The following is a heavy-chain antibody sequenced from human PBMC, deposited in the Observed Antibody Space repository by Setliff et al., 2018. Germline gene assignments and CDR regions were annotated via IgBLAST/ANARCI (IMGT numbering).Heavy chain of an antibody. V-gene: IGHV4-39*01. CDR1: GASLSSGTYY. CDR2: IYYRGDT. J-gene: IGHJ4*02. D-gene: IGHD1-1*01. Sequence: SETLSLTCTVSGASLSSGTYYWGWIRQPPGKGLEWIGRIYYRGDTYYNASLKGRLTISVDTAQNQFSLRLSSVTAADTAVYYCARTGTYRYFDYWGQGTLVTVSS. CDR3: ARTGTYRYFDY.